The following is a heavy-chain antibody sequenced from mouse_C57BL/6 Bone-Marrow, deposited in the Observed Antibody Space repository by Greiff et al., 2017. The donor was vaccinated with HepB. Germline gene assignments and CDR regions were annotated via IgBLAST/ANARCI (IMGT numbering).Heavy chain of an antibody. CDR3: ASNWVNWYFDV. J-gene: IGHJ1*03. V-gene: IGHV7-3*01. D-gene: IGHD4-1*01. CDR2: IRNKANGYTT. Sequence: DVKLVESGGGLVQPGGSLSLSCAASGFTFTDYYMSWVRQPPGKALEWLGFIRNKANGYTTEYSASVKGRFTISRDNSQSILYLQMNALRAEDSATYYCASNWVNWYFDVWGTGTTVTVSS. CDR1: GFTFTDYY.